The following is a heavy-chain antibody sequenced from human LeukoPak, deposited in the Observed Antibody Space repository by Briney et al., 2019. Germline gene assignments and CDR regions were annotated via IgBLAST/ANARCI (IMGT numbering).Heavy chain of an antibody. CDR3: ARAPPLGWFDP. CDR1: GGSISSGGYS. D-gene: IGHD6-6*01. J-gene: IGHJ5*02. CDR2: IYYSGST. Sequence: SQTLSLTCAVSGGSISSGGYSWSWIRQPPGKGLEWIGYIYYSGSTNYNPSLKSRVTISVDTSKNQFSLKLSSVTAADTAVYYCARAPPLGWFDPWGQGTLVTVSS. V-gene: IGHV4-30-4*07.